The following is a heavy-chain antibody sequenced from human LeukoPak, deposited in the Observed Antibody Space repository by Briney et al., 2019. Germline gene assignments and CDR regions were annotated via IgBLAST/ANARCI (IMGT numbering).Heavy chain of an antibody. D-gene: IGHD3-10*01. CDR2: INHSGST. V-gene: IGHV4-34*01. Sequence: PSETLSLTCAVYGGSFSGYNWSWIRQPPGKGLEWIGAINHSGSTNYNPSLKSRVTISVDTSKNQFSLKLSSVTAAATAVYYCARVGITMVRGVIITSGIYYFDYWGQGTLVTVSS. CDR1: GGSFSGYN. CDR3: ARVGITMVRGVIITSGIYYFDY. J-gene: IGHJ4*02.